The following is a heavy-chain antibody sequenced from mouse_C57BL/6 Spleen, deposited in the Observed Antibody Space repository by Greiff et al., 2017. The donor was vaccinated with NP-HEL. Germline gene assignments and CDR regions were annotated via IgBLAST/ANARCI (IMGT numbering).Heavy chain of an antibody. J-gene: IGHJ3*01. CDR2: ISYDGSN. CDR1: GYSITSGYY. CDR3: ARGGAFAD. V-gene: IGHV3-6*01. Sequence: EVKLQESGPGLVKPSQSLSLTCSVTGYSITSGYYWNWIRQFPGNQLEWMGYISYDGSNNYNPSLKNRISITRDTSTTQFFLKLNSVTTADTATYYCARGGAFADWGQGTLVTVSA.